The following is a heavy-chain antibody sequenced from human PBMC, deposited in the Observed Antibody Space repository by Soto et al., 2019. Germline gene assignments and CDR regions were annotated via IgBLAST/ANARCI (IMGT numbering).Heavy chain of an antibody. V-gene: IGHV4-61*01. D-gene: IGHD3-22*01. Sequence: QVQLQESGPGLVKPSETLSLTCTVSGGSVSSGSYYWSWIRQPPGKGLEWIGYIYYSGSTNYNPSLQSRVTISVDTSKNQFSLKLSSVTAADTAVYYCARGWSFYDTTGFDYWGQGTLVTVSS. CDR1: GGSVSSGSYY. CDR2: IYYSGST. J-gene: IGHJ4*02. CDR3: ARGWSFYDTTGFDY.